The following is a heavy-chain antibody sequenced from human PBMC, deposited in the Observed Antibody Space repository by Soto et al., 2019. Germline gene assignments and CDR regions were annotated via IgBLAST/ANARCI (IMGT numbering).Heavy chain of an antibody. Sequence: KTSETLSLTCTVSGGSIISSSYYWGWIRQPPGKGLEWIGGIYYSGSTYYNPSLKSRVTISVDTSKNQFSLKLSSVTAADTAVYYCASSYSAWFGEPIFDYWGQGTLVTVSS. D-gene: IGHD3-10*01. CDR3: ASSYSAWFGEPIFDY. V-gene: IGHV4-39*01. CDR2: IYYSGST. J-gene: IGHJ4*02. CDR1: GGSIISSSYY.